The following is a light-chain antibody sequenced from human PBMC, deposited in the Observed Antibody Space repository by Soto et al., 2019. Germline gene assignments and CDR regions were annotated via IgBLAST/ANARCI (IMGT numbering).Light chain of an antibody. CDR2: DVS. CDR1: SSDVGAYNY. Sequence: QSALTQPPSASGSPGQSVTISCTGTSSDVGAYNYVSWYQQYPGKAPKLMIYDVSKRPTGVPDRFSGSKSGNTASLTVSGLQAEDEADYYCSSYAGNNIGVFGGGTKVTVL. J-gene: IGLJ2*01. V-gene: IGLV2-8*01. CDR3: SSYAGNNIGV.